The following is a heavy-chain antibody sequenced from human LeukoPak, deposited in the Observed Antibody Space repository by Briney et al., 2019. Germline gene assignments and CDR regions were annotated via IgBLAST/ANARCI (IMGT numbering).Heavy chain of an antibody. Sequence: GGSLRLSCAASGFTFNRNAIGWVRQAPGKGLEWVSTIGGSGDKTFYADSVKGRFTISRDNSKNMVHLQMNSLTGEDTALYYCVRRGDTSSGWGDHDFWGQGALVTVSS. D-gene: IGHD6-19*01. CDR3: VRRGDTSSGWGDHDF. J-gene: IGHJ4*02. CDR1: GFTFNRNA. V-gene: IGHV3-23*01. CDR2: IGGSGDKT.